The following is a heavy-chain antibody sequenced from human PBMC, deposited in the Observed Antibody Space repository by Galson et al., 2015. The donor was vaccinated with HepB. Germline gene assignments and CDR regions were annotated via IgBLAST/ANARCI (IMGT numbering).Heavy chain of an antibody. CDR3: ARGFSGYTYGNDL. V-gene: IGHV3-33*01. D-gene: IGHD5-18*01. CDR1: GFSFSTYG. Sequence: SLRLSCAASGFSFSTYGMHWVRQAPGKGLDWVGVIWYDGSKTYYADSVEGRFTISRDNSKGTLYLQMNSLRAEDTAMYFCARGFSGYTYGNDLWGQGTLVTVSS. CDR2: IWYDGSKT. J-gene: IGHJ5*02.